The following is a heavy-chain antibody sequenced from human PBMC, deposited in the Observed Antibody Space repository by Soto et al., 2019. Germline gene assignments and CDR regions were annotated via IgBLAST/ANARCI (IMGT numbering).Heavy chain of an antibody. Sequence: EVQLVESGGGLVQPGRSLRLSCAASGFTFDDYAMHWVRQAPGKGLEWVSGIISDGSSTSYADSVKGRFTISRDNAKNTLYLQMNSLRVEDTAVYYCVRGIVDTTMVSIDYWGQGTLVTVSS. D-gene: IGHD5-18*01. J-gene: IGHJ4*02. CDR2: IISDGSST. CDR3: VRGIVDTTMVSIDY. CDR1: GFTFDDYA. V-gene: IGHV3-9*01.